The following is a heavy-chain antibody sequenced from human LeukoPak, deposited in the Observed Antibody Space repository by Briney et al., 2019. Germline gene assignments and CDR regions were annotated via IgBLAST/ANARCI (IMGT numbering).Heavy chain of an antibody. CDR2: IYHSGST. CDR1: GGSISSGGYY. D-gene: IGHD6-19*01. V-gene: IGHV4-30-2*01. J-gene: IGHJ4*02. CDR3: ARDLDSSGWYVLGY. Sequence: SQTLSLTCTVSGGSISSGGYYWSWIRQPPGKGLEWIGYIYHSGSTYYNPSLKSRVTISVDRSKNQFSLKLSSVTAADTAVYYCARDLDSSGWYVLGYWGQGTLVTVSS.